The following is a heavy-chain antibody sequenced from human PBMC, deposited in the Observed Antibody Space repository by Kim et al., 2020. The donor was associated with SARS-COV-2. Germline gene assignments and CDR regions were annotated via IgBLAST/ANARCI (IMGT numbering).Heavy chain of an antibody. CDR2: VNQDGSEK. J-gene: IGHJ6*02. V-gene: IGHV3-7*03. CDR3: ARFQTYYYFYGLDV. Sequence: GGSLRLSCAASGFTFSNYGVSWVRQAPGKGLEWVANVNQDGSEKYYVDSVKGRFTISRDNAKNSLYLQMNSLRAEDTAVYYCARFQTYYYFYGLDVWGQGTTVPVSS. CDR1: GFTFSNYG.